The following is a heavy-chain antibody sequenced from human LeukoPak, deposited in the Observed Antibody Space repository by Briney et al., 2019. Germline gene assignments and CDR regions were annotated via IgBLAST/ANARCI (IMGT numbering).Heavy chain of an antibody. CDR2: ISGSTGDT. D-gene: IGHD5-12*01. CDR1: GYSFVLYG. Sequence: ASVKVSCKASGYSFVLYGISWVRQAPGEGPEWMGWISGSTGDTKYAQKFQGRVTITADKSTSTAYMELSSLRSEDTAVYYCASDLGGYDGYWGQGTLVTVSS. J-gene: IGHJ4*02. V-gene: IGHV1-18*01. CDR3: ASDLGGYDGY.